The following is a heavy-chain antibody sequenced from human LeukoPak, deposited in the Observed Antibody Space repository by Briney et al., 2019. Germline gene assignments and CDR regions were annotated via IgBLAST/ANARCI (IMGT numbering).Heavy chain of an antibody. CDR1: GFTFSTFH. J-gene: IGHJ4*02. D-gene: IGHD4-11*01. V-gene: IGHV3-23*01. CDR3: AKDRSYSNPPFDY. Sequence: GGSLSLSCTASGFTFSTFHMHWVRQAPGKGLEWVSAISGSGGSTYYADSVKGRFTISRDNSKNTLYLQMNSLRAEDTAVYYCAKDRSYSNPPFDYWGQGTLVTVSS. CDR2: ISGSGGST.